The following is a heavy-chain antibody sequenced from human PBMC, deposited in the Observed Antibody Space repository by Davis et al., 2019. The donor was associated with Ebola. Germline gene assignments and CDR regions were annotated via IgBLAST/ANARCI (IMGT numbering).Heavy chain of an antibody. CDR2: IYYSGST. CDR1: GGSISSYY. J-gene: IGHJ5*02. V-gene: IGHV4-59*01. D-gene: IGHD2-15*01. Sequence: MPSETLSLTCTVSGGSISSYYWSWIRQPPGKGLEWIGYIYYSGSTNYNPSLKSRVTISVDTSKNQFSLKLSSVTAADTAVYHCARETRGWWFDPWGQGTLVTVSS. CDR3: ARETRGWWFDP.